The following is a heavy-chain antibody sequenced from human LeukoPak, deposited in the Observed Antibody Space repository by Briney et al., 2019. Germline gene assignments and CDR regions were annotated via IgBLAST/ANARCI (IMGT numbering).Heavy chain of an antibody. CDR2: INHSGST. CDR1: GGSISGSTYY. V-gene: IGHV4-39*07. CDR3: AAARYPMLFDY. J-gene: IGHJ4*02. Sequence: PSETLSLTCTVFGGSISGSTYYWGWIRQPPGKGLEWIGEINHSGSTNYNPSLKSRVTISVDTSKNQFSLKLSSVTAADTAVYYCAAARYPMLFDYWGQGTLVTVSS. D-gene: IGHD2-15*01.